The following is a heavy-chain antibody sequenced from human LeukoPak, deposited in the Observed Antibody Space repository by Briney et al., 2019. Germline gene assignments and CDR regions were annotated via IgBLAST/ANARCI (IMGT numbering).Heavy chain of an antibody. Sequence: GGSLRLSCTASGFTFGDYAMSWVRQAPGKGLEWVGFIRNKADGGTTEYAASVKGRFTISRDDSKSIAYLQMNSLKTEDTAVYYCTRLDYYCSSNRCDYNWFDPWGQGTLVIASS. CDR2: IRNKADGGTT. CDR3: TRLDYYCSSNRCDYNWFDP. J-gene: IGHJ5*02. CDR1: GFTFGDYA. V-gene: IGHV3-49*04. D-gene: IGHD2-2*01.